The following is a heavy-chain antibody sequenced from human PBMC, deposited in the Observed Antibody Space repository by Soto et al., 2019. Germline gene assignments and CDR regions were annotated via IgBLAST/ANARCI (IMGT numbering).Heavy chain of an antibody. CDR3: ARDTPTAPFDS. CDR2: ISSSSDYI. J-gene: IGHJ4*02. Sequence: GSLRLSCAASGFTFRSYSMNWVRQAPGKGPEWVSSISSSSDYIYYADSVKGRFTISRDNAKSSLYLQMNSLRAEDTAVYYCARDTPTAPFDSWGQGTLVTVSS. D-gene: IGHD4-17*01. CDR1: GFTFRSYS. V-gene: IGHV3-21*01.